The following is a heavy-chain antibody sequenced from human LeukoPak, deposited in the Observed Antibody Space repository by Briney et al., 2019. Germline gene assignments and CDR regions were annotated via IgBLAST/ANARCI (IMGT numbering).Heavy chain of an antibody. CDR1: GGSFSGYY. CDR2: IYYSGST. Sequence: PSETLCLTCAVYGGSFSGYYWSWIRQPPGKGLEWIGNIYYSGSTYYNPSLKSRVTISLDTSKNQFSLKLSSVTAADTAVYYCASDPLADAFDIWGQGTMVTVSS. CDR3: ASDPLADAFDI. V-gene: IGHV4-34*01. J-gene: IGHJ3*02.